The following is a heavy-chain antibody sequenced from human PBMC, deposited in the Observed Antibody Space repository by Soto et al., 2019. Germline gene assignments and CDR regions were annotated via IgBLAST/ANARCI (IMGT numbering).Heavy chain of an antibody. V-gene: IGHV3-30-3*01. J-gene: IGHJ5*02. D-gene: IGHD2-15*01. Sequence: GGSLRLSCAASGFTFSSYAMHWVRQAPGKGLEWVAVISYDGSNKYYADSVKGRFTISRDNSKNTLYLQMNSLRAEDTAVYYCARDLVVRLACGGSCYSWFSGWFDPWGQGTLVTVSS. CDR1: GFTFSSYA. CDR2: ISYDGSNK. CDR3: ARDLVVRLACGGSCYSWFSGWFDP.